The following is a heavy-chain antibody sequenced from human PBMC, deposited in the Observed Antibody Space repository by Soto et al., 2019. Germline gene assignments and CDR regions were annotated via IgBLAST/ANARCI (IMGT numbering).Heavy chain of an antibody. CDR1: GFTFSSYG. D-gene: IGHD3-3*01. V-gene: IGHV3-30*18. CDR2: ISYDGSNK. J-gene: IGHJ6*02. CDR3: AKDLGGRYYDFWSGYYTDHYYGMDV. Sequence: GGSLRLSCAASGFTFSSYGMHWVRQAPGKGLEWVAVISYDGSNKYYADSVKGRFTISRDNSKNTLYLQMNSLRAEDTAVYYCAKDLGGRYYDFWSGYYTDHYYGMDVWGQGTTVTVSS.